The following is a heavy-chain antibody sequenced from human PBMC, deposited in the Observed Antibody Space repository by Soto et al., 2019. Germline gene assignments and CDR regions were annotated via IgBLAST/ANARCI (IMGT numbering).Heavy chain of an antibody. J-gene: IGHJ6*02. D-gene: IGHD2-2*01. V-gene: IGHV3-33*01. Sequence: GGSLRLSCAASGFTFSSYGMHWVRQAPGKGLEWVAVIWYDGSNKYYADSVKGRFTISRDNSKNTLYLQMNSLRAEDTAVYYCARDRDIVVVPAAGGMDVWGQGTTVTVSS. CDR2: IWYDGSNK. CDR3: ARDRDIVVVPAAGGMDV. CDR1: GFTFSSYG.